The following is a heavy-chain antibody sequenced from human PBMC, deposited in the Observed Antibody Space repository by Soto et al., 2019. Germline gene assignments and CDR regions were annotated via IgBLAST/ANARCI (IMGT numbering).Heavy chain of an antibody. Sequence: KGLEWVSSISSSSSYIYYADTVKGRITISTDNAKTSLYLQMNSLRAEDTAVYYCARGWQSLVRAATGLRYGIDVSAQPPTLSVSS. J-gene: IGHJ6*02. CDR2: ISSSSSYI. CDR3: ARGWQSLVRAATGLRYGIDV. V-gene: IGHV3-21*01. D-gene: IGHD6-6*01.